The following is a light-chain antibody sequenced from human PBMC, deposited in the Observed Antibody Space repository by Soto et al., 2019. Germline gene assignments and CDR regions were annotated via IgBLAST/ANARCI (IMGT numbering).Light chain of an antibody. CDR3: CSFEGSNTFRV. CDR2: EGT. CDR1: LGSYNL. J-gene: IGLJ3*02. V-gene: IGLV2-23*03. Sequence: QSALTQPASVSGSPGQSITISCTGTLGSYNLVSWYQQHPGKAPKLMIYEGTKRPSGVSDRFSASKSGNTASLTISWLQAEDEADYYCCSFEGSNTFRVFGGGTKLTVL.